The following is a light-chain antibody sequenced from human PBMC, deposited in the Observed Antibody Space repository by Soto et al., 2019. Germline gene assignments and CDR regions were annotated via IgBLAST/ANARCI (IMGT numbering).Light chain of an antibody. CDR1: HSVSSN. CDR2: GAS. Sequence: EIVMSQSPATLSVSPGERATLSCGASHSVSSNLAWYQQNPGRAPRLLVYGASTRATGIPDRFSGSGSGTEFTLTISSLQSEDFAVYYCQQYNSWPPTFGQGTKVDI. V-gene: IGKV3-15*01. J-gene: IGKJ1*01. CDR3: QQYNSWPPT.